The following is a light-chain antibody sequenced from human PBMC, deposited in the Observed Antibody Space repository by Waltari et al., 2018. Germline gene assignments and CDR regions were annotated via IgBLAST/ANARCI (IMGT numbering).Light chain of an antibody. CDR1: QPVLNNY. Sequence: ENVLTQSPDTLSLSPGEGATLSCRASQPVLNNYVAWYQKKPGQPPRLLIYDASTRATGVPNRFSGGGSGANFTLTITRLEPEDSAVYYCQQHADSPLTFGGGSKVEIK. CDR2: DAS. V-gene: IGKV3-20*01. J-gene: IGKJ4*01. CDR3: QQHADSPLT.